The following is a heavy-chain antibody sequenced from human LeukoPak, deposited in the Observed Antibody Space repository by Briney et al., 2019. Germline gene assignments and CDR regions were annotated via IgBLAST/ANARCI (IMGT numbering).Heavy chain of an antibody. J-gene: IGHJ4*02. CDR2: INHSGST. CDR1: GGSFSGYY. D-gene: IGHD3-3*01. V-gene: IGHV4-34*01. Sequence: SETLSLTCAVYGGSFSGYYWSWIRQPPGKGLEWIGEINHSGSTNYNPSLKSRVTISVDTSKNQFSLKLSSVTAADTAVYYCARVGGLRFLEWLSKTQPFDYWGQGTLVTVSS. CDR3: ARVGGLRFLEWLSKTQPFDY.